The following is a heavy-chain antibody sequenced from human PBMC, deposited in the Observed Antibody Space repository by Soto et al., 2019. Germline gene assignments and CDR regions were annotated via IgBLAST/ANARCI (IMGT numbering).Heavy chain of an antibody. J-gene: IGHJ4*02. V-gene: IGHV3-30*03. Sequence: PGESLKISCAASGSSFSSYGIHWVRQVPGKGLEWVAVISYDGTYKHYADSVKGRFTISRDNSKNTLYLQMSSLRAEDTAVYFCVREVYYDFWSGFNTHPYYFDYWGQGTLVTVSS. CDR2: ISYDGTYK. CDR3: VREVYYDFWSGFNTHPYYFDY. CDR1: GSSFSSYG. D-gene: IGHD3-3*01.